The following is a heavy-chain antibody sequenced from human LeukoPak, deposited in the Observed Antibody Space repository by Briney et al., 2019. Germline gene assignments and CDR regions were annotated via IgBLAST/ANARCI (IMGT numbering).Heavy chain of an antibody. V-gene: IGHV3-23*01. CDR2: ISGSGGST. D-gene: IGHD1-1*01. Sequence: GGSLRLSCAAPGFTFSSHAMSWVRQAPGKGLEWVSGISGSGGSTYYADSVKGRFTISRDNSKNTLYMQMNSLRVEDTAVYYCAKDHSPTYWGQGTLVTVSS. CDR3: AKDHSPTY. J-gene: IGHJ4*02. CDR1: GFTFSSHA.